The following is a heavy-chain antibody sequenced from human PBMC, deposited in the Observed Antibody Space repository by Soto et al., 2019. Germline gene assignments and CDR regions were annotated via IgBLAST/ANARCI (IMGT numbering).Heavy chain of an antibody. CDR1: GFTVSSNY. CDR2: IYSGGST. D-gene: IGHD3-9*01. J-gene: IGHJ4*02. V-gene: IGHV3-53*04. Sequence: GGSLRLSCAASGFTVSSNYMSWVRQAPGKGLEWVSVIYSGGSTYYADSVKGRFTISRHNSKNTLYLQMNSLRAEDTAVYYCAKDRHPDGIWTFDYWGQGAPVTVSS. CDR3: AKDRHPDGIWTFDY.